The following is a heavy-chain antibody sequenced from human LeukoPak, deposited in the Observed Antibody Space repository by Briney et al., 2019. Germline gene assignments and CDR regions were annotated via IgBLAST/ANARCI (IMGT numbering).Heavy chain of an antibody. CDR2: ISGGST. CDR1: GFTVSSNE. Sequence: PGGSLRLSCAASGFTVSSNEMSWVRQAPGKGLEWVSSISGGSTYYADSVKGRFIISRDNAKNSLYLQMNSLRAEDTAVYYCARDRSRYDILTGYYTGDTFDMWGQGTMVTVSS. CDR3: ARDRSRYDILTGYYTGDTFDM. V-gene: IGHV3-38-3*01. D-gene: IGHD3-9*01. J-gene: IGHJ3*02.